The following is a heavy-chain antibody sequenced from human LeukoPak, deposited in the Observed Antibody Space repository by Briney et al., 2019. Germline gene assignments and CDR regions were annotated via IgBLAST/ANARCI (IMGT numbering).Heavy chain of an antibody. Sequence: GGSLRLSRAASGFTFSSYAMSWVRQAPGKGLEWVSAISVSGGSTYYADSVKGRFTISRDNSKNTLYLQMNSLRAEDTAVYYCAKEPIAVAGNYYFDYWGQGTLVSVSS. V-gene: IGHV3-23*01. CDR2: ISVSGGST. J-gene: IGHJ4*02. CDR1: GFTFSSYA. CDR3: AKEPIAVAGNYYFDY. D-gene: IGHD6-19*01.